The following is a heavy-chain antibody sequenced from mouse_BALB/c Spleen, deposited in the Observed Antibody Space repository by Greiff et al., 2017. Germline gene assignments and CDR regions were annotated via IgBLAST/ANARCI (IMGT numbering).Heavy chain of an antibody. CDR2: ISYDGSN. CDR3: ASGLAWFAY. Sequence: ESGPGLVKPSQSLSLTCSVTGYSITSGYYWNWIRQFPGNKLEWMGYISYDGSNNYNPSLKNRISITRDTSKNQFFLKLNSVTTEDTATYYCASGLAWFAYWGQGTLVTVSA. CDR1: GYSITSGYY. V-gene: IGHV3-6*02. J-gene: IGHJ3*01.